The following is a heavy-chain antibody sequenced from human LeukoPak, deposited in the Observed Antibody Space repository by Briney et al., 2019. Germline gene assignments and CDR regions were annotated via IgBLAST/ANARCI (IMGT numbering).Heavy chain of an antibody. V-gene: IGHV3-53*01. J-gene: IGHJ4*02. CDR3: ATSHGHYDSSGYCRY. D-gene: IGHD3-22*01. CDR2: IYSGGST. Sequence: GGSLRLSCAASGFTVSSNYMSWVRQAPGKGLEWVSVIYSGGSTYYADSVKGRFTISRDNSKNTLYLQMNSLRAEDTAVYYCATSHGHYDSSGYCRYWGQGTLVTVSS. CDR1: GFTVSSNY.